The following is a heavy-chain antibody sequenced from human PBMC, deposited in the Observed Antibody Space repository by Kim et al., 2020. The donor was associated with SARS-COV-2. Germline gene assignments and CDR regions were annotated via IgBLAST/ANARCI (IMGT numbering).Heavy chain of an antibody. D-gene: IGHD2-8*01. Sequence: ADSVKGRFTISRDNYKNTLYLQMNSLRAEDTAVYFCATNGPYSFSYYMDVWGKGTTVTVSS. CDR3: ATNGPYSFSYYMDV. J-gene: IGHJ6*03. V-gene: IGHV3-30*01.